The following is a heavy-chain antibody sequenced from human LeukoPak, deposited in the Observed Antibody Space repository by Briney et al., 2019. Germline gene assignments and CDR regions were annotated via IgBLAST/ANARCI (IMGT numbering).Heavy chain of an antibody. CDR1: GFTFSDYW. D-gene: IGHD3-16*01. V-gene: IGHV3-7*01. CDR2: IKQDASEK. J-gene: IGHJ4*02. Sequence: GGSLRLSCAASGFTFSDYWMNWVRQAPGTGLEWVANIKQDASEKKYVDSVKGRFTISRDNGKNSVFLQMDSLRVEDTAVYYCVRGGRGDRPNYWGQGTLVTVSS. CDR3: VRGGRGDRPNY.